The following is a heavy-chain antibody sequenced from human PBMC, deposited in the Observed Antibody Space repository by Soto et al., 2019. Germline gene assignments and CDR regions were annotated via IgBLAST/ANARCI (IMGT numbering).Heavy chain of an antibody. CDR1: GGSMTTGSYF. CDR2: VFRSGSV. J-gene: IGHJ4*02. CDR3: ARERNRYFDY. D-gene: IGHD1-1*01. Sequence: SETLSLTCNVSGGSMTTGSYFWSWIRQPPGKGLEWIGYVFRSGSVNYSPSFKSRVTISIDTSKNQFSLMLKSVTAADTAVYFCARERNRYFDYWGQGALVTVSS. V-gene: IGHV4-61*01.